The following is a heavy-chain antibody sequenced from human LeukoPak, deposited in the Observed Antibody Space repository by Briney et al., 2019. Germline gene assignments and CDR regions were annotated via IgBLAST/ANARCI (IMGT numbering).Heavy chain of an antibody. CDR3: ARMTTVTPQAFDI. J-gene: IGHJ3*02. D-gene: IGHD4-17*01. V-gene: IGHV3-48*04. Sequence: GSLRLSCAASGFTFSSYSMNWVRQAPGKGLEWVSYISSSSSTIYYADSVKGRFTISRDNAKNSLYLQMNSLRAEDTAVYYCARMTTVTPQAFDIWGQGTMVTVSS. CDR1: GFTFSSYS. CDR2: ISSSSSTI.